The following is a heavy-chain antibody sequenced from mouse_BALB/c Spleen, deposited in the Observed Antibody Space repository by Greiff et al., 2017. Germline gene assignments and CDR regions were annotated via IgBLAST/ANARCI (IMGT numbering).Heavy chain of an antibody. J-gene: IGHJ4*01. D-gene: IGHD1-1*01. V-gene: IGHV2-6-7*01. CDR3: AREVNYYGSSYYAMDY. Sequence: QVQLQQSGPGLVAPSQSLSITCTVSGFSLTGYGVNWVRQPPGKGLEWLGMIWGDGSTDYNSALKSRLSISKDNSKSQVFLKMNSLQTDDTARYYCAREVNYYGSSYYAMDYWGQGTSVTVSS. CDR1: GFSLTGYG. CDR2: IWGDGST.